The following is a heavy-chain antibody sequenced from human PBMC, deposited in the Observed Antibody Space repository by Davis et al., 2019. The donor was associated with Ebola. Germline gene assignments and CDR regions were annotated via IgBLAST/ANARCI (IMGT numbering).Heavy chain of an antibody. CDR2: ISHGGVS. Sequence: MPSETLSPTCAAHGGSSSAYLWSWIRQSPGKGLEWIGKISHGGVSDYNPSLKSRVIISVDPSKNQFSLKLRSVTAADTAVYYCARVEDSGYSTWGQGTLVIVSS. CDR1: GGSSSAYL. V-gene: IGHV4-34*01. CDR3: ARVEDSGYST. D-gene: IGHD3-22*01. J-gene: IGHJ5*02.